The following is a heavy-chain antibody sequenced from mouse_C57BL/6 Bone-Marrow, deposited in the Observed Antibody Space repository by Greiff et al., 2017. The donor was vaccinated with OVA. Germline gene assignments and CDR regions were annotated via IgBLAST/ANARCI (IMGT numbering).Heavy chain of an antibody. CDR1: GISITTGNYR. J-gene: IGHJ2*01. Sequence: EVQLQESGPGLVKPSQTVFLTCTVTGISITTGNYRWSWIRQFPGNKLEWIGYIYYSGTITYNPSLTSRTTITRDTPKHQFFLEMNSLTAEDTATYYCAREGDYYGSIPFDYWGQGTTLTVSS. CDR3: AREGDYYGSIPFDY. D-gene: IGHD1-1*01. CDR2: IYYSGTI. V-gene: IGHV3-5*01.